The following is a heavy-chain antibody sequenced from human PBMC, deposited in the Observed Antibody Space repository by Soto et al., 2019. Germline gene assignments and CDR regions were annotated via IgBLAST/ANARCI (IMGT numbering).Heavy chain of an antibody. CDR2: ISYDGSNK. Sequence: GGSLRLSCAASGFTFSSYGMHWVRQAPGKGLEWVAVISYDGSNKYYADSVKGRFTISRDNSKNTLYLQMNSLRAEDTAVYYCAKPHSSGSYDLYYYGMEVWGQGTTVTVSS. D-gene: IGHD6-19*01. CDR1: GFTFSSYG. CDR3: AKPHSSGSYDLYYYGMEV. V-gene: IGHV3-30*18. J-gene: IGHJ6*02.